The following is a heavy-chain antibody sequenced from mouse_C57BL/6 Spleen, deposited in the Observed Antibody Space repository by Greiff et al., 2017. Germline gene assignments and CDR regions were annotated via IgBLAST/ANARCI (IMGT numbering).Heavy chain of an antibody. CDR2: ISGGGGNT. Sequence: EVQGVESGGGLVKPGGSLKLSCAASGFTFSSYTMSWVRQTPEKRLEWVATISGGGGNTYYPDSVKGRFTISRDNAKNTLYLQMSSLRSEDTALYYCARHGTVVADYYAMDYWGQGTSVTVSS. D-gene: IGHD1-1*01. CDR1: GFTFSSYT. J-gene: IGHJ4*01. CDR3: ARHGTVVADYYAMDY. V-gene: IGHV5-9*01.